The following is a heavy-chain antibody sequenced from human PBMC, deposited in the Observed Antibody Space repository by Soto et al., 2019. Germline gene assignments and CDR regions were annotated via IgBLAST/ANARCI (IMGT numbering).Heavy chain of an antibody. CDR3: ATRERDHN. V-gene: IGHV3-23*01. CDR2: ISESGSST. CDR1: GFTFRSYG. Sequence: VQLLESGGGLVQPGGSLRLSCAASGFTFRSYGMSWVRQAPGKGLEWVSGISESGSSTTYADSVKGRFTTSRDNSKNSLFLQMNSPRGDDTAIYYCATRERDHNSGPGTLVNVS. J-gene: IGHJ4*02.